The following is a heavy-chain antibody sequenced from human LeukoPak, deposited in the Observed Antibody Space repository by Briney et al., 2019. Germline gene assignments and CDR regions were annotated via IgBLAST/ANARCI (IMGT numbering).Heavy chain of an antibody. D-gene: IGHD2-8*01. CDR2: IYENGGTT. CDR3: AKSFHGLNYFDY. V-gene: IGHV3-23*01. J-gene: IGHJ4*02. Sequence: GGSLRLSCVGSGFTFRSHAMSWVRQAPEKGLEFVSGIYENGGTTYYADSVKGRFTISRDNSKNTLYLQMNSLRAEDTAVYYCAKSFHGLNYFDYWGQGTLVTVSS. CDR1: GFTFRSHA.